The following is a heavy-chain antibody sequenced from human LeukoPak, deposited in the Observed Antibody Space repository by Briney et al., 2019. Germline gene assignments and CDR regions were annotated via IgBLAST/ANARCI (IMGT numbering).Heavy chain of an antibody. CDR1: GGSFSGYY. J-gene: IGHJ5*02. V-gene: IGHV4-34*01. Sequence: PSETLSLTCAVYGGSFSGYYWSWSRQPPGKGLEWIGEINHSGSTNYNPSLKSRVTISVDMSKNQFSLKLSSVTAADTAVYYCARGQRYSSSWYRWFDPWGQGTLVTVSS. CDR2: INHSGST. CDR3: ARGQRYSSSWYRWFDP. D-gene: IGHD6-13*01.